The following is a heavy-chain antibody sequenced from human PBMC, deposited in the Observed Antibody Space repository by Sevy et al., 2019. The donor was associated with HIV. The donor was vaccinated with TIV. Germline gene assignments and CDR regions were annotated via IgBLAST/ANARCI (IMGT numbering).Heavy chain of an antibody. D-gene: IGHD3-22*01. V-gene: IGHV4-39*01. J-gene: IGHJ5*02. CDR1: GGSISSSSYY. CDR2: IYYSGST. Sequence: SETLSLTCTVSGGSISSSSYYWGWIRQPPGKGLEWIGSIYYSGSTYYNPSLKSRVTISVDTSKNQFSLKLSSVTAADTAVYYCARLGTYYSDSSGYYYNWFDPWGQGTLVTVSS. CDR3: ARLGTYYSDSSGYYYNWFDP.